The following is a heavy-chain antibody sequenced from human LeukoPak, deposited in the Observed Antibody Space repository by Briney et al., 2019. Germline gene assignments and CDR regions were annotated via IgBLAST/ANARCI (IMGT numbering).Heavy chain of an antibody. J-gene: IGHJ5*02. CDR2: IYYSGST. Sequence: PSETLSLTCTVSGGSISSGDYYWSWIRQPPGKGLEWIGYIYYSGSTYYNPSLKSRVTISVDTSKNQFSLKPSSVTAADTAVYYCARAGMGRGVRWFDPWGQGTLATVSS. V-gene: IGHV4-30-4*08. CDR3: ARAGMGRGVRWFDP. D-gene: IGHD3-10*01. CDR1: GGSISSGDYY.